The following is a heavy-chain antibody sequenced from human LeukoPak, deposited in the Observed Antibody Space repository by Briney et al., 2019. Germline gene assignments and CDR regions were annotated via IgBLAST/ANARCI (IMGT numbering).Heavy chain of an antibody. CDR2: IIPIFGTA. J-gene: IGHJ4*02. D-gene: IGHD5-18*01. Sequence: ASVKVSCKASGGTFSSYAVSWVRQAPGQGLEWMGGIIPIFGTANYAQKFQGRVTITADESTSTAYMELSSLRSEDTAVYYCARERVDTAMVYLIDYWGQGTLVTVSS. V-gene: IGHV1-69*01. CDR3: ARERVDTAMVYLIDY. CDR1: GGTFSSYA.